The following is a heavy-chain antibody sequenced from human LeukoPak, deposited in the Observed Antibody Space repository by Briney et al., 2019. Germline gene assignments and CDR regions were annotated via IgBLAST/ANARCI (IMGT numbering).Heavy chain of an antibody. CDR3: ARREGSSSWRFNY. CDR2: IYPGDSDT. V-gene: IGHV5-51*01. Sequence: KVGESLKISCKGSGYNFTTYFIGWVRQLPGKGLEWMGIIYPGDSDTRYSPSFQGQVTISADKSISTAYLQWSSLKASDTAMYYCARREGSSSWRFNYWGQGTLVTVSS. CDR1: GYNFTTYF. J-gene: IGHJ4*02. D-gene: IGHD6-13*01.